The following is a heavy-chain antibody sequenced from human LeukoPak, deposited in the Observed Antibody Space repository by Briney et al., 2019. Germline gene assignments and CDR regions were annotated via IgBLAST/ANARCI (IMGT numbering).Heavy chain of an antibody. CDR1: GFDFWKYI. J-gene: IGHJ3*02. Sequence: PGGSLRLSCAASGFDFWKYIMHWVRQAPGKGLEWVAVISYDGSNKYYADSVKGRFTISRDNSKNTLYLQMNSLRAEDTAVYYCAKYGGDRNAFDIWGQGTMVTVSS. CDR3: AKYGGDRNAFDI. V-gene: IGHV3-30*18. D-gene: IGHD4-23*01. CDR2: ISYDGSNK.